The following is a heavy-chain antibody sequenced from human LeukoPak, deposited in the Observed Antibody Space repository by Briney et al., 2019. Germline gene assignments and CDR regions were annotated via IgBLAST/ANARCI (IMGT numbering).Heavy chain of an antibody. J-gene: IGHJ5*02. CDR3: ARDPVYSTVSSQMGWFDP. CDR2: ISFDGSNK. D-gene: IGHD6-13*01. CDR1: GFTFSAFA. V-gene: IGHV3-30-3*01. Sequence: GRSLRLSCAASGFTFSAFAIHWVRQAPGKGLEWVAVISFDGSNKQYADSVKGRFTISRDNSNNTLFLQMNSLRAEDTALYFCARDPVYSTVSSQMGWFDPWGQGTLVTVSS.